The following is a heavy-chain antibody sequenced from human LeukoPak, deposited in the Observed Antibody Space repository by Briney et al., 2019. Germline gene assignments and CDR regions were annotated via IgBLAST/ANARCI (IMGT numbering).Heavy chain of an antibody. CDR2: ISWNSGSI. D-gene: IGHD6-25*01. J-gene: IGHJ3*02. V-gene: IGHV3-9*03. Sequence: PGGSLRLSCAASGFTFDDYAMHWVRQAPGKGLEWVSGISWNSGSIGYADSVKGRFTISRDNAKNSLYLQMNSLRAEDMALYYCAKGGYSSASSAFDIWGQGTMVTVSS. CDR1: GFTFDDYA. CDR3: AKGGYSSASSAFDI.